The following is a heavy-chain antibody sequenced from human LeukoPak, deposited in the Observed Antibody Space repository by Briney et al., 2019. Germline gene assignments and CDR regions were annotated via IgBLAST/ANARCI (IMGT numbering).Heavy chain of an antibody. D-gene: IGHD3-3*01. J-gene: IGHJ4*02. CDR1: GGSISSYY. Sequence: SKTLSLTCTVSGGSISSYYWSWIRQPPGKGLEWIGEINHSGSTNYNPSLKSRVTISVDTSKNQFSLKLSSVTAADTAVYYCARVRYYGGTVDYWGQGTLVTVSS. CDR3: ARVRYYGGTVDY. CDR2: INHSGST. V-gene: IGHV4-34*01.